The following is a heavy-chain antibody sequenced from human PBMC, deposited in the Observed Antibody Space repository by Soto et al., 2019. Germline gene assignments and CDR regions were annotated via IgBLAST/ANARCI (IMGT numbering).Heavy chain of an antibody. CDR2: ISRYGDFT. CDR3: AKDRYLDHDSRGYLFDN. V-gene: IGHV3-23*01. CDR1: GFTFNIYA. Sequence: EVQLLESGGDLIQPGGSLRLSCAASGFTFNIYAMTWVRQAPGKGLEWVSAISRYGDFTYYADSVEGRFTISRDNSKNTLYLQMNSLRADDPAVYYCAKDRYLDHDSRGYLFDNWGQGTLVTVSS. J-gene: IGHJ4*02. D-gene: IGHD3-22*01.